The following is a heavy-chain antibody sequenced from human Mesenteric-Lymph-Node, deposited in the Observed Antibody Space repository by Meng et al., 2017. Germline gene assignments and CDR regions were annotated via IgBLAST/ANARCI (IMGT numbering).Heavy chain of an antibody. V-gene: IGHV1-8*01. CDR2: MNPNSGNT. J-gene: IGHJ4*02. D-gene: IGHD6-13*01. CDR1: GYTFNSYD. CDR3: ARARTQQLVPFDY. Sequence: HVQHVQAGTAVKKPWASVKVSCKASGYTFNSYDGNWLRQATGQGLEWMGWMNPNSGNTGYAHKFQGRVTMTRNTSISTAYMELSSLRSEDTAVYYCARARTQQLVPFDYWGQGTLVTVSS.